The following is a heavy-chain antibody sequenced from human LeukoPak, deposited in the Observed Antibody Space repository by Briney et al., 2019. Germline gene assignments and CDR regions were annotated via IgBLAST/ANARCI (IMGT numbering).Heavy chain of an antibody. CDR1: GFTFSNAW. D-gene: IGHD2-2*02. V-gene: IGHV3-15*01. Sequence: PGGALRLSCAASGFTFSNAWMSWVRQAPGKGLEWVGRIKSKTDGGATDYAAPVKGRFPISRDDLKNTLYLQMNSLKTEDTAVYYCTTDLDIVIIPTTILGYWGQGTLVTVSS. J-gene: IGHJ4*02. CDR2: IKSKTDGGAT. CDR3: TTDLDIVIIPTTILGY.